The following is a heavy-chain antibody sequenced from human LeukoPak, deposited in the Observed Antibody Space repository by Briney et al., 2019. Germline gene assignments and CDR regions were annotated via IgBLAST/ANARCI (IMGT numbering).Heavy chain of an antibody. V-gene: IGHV3-66*01. CDR2: IYSGGST. D-gene: IGHD6-19*01. Sequence: GGSLRLSCAASGFTVSSNYMSWVRQAPGKGLEWVSVIYSGGSTYYADSVKGRFTISRDNSKNTLYLQMNSLRAEDTAVYYCARAAPLSGGWYKDAFDIWGQGTMVTVSS. CDR1: GFTVSSNY. CDR3: ARAAPLSGGWYKDAFDI. J-gene: IGHJ3*02.